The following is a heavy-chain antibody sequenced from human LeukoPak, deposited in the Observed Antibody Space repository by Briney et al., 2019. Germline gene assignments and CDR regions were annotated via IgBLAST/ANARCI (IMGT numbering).Heavy chain of an antibody. V-gene: IGHV3-11*04. D-gene: IGHD1-26*01. CDR2: ISSSDSPI. J-gene: IGHJ6*03. Sequence: GGSLRLSCAASGFTFGDYYMSWIRQAPGKGLEWVSYISSSDSPIYYADSVKGRFTISRDNAKNSLFLQMNSLGAEDTAVYYCARDPYNGNYGDSYYYFMDAWGKGTTVTISS. CDR3: ARDPYNGNYGDSYYYFMDA. CDR1: GFTFGDYY.